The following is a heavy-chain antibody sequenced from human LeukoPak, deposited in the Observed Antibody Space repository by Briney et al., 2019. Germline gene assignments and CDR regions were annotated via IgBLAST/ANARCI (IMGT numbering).Heavy chain of an antibody. CDR2: IYYSGST. D-gene: IGHD3-22*01. V-gene: IGHV4-59*01. CDR1: GGSMSSYY. J-gene: IGHJ6*02. Sequence: PSETLSLTCTVSGGSMSSYYWSWIRQPPGKGLEWIGYIYYSGSTNYNPSLKSRVTISVDTSKNHFSLKLSSVTAADTAVYYCVRDRRYYDTSGTVYYDAMDVWGQGTTVTVSS. CDR3: VRDRRYYDTSGTVYYDAMDV.